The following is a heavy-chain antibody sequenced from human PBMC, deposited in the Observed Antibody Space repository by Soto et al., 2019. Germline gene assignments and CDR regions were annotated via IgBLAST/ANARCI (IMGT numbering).Heavy chain of an antibody. J-gene: IGHJ6*02. Sequence: GALLLSCSASGSTFRDFYMSWVRQAPGKGLEWISYISSSGSLIYYADSVKGRFTISRDNANNSLYLQMNSLRVEDTAVYYCVRDPPPDSETVYMDVWGQGNKVTVYS. D-gene: IGHD4-17*01. V-gene: IGHV3-11*01. CDR1: GSTFRDFY. CDR2: ISSSGSLI. CDR3: VRDPPPDSETVYMDV.